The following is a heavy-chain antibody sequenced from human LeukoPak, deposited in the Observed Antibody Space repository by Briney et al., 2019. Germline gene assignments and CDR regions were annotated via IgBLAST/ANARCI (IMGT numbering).Heavy chain of an antibody. CDR3: ATPLDYYDSSGYHQGGD. D-gene: IGHD3-22*01. CDR1: GFTVSSNY. Sequence: GGSLRLSCAASGFTVSSNYMSWVRQAPGKGLEWVSVIYSGGSTYYADSVKGRFTISRDNSKNTLYLQMNSLRVEDTAIYYCATPLDYYDSSGYHQGGDWGQGTLVTVSS. J-gene: IGHJ4*02. V-gene: IGHV3-53*01. CDR2: IYSGGST.